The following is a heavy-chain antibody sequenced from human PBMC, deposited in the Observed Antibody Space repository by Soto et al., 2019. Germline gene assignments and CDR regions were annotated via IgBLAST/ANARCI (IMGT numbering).Heavy chain of an antibody. CDR3: AKDHYVSRSGSVSPYYFDS. Sequence: QVYLVESGGGVVQPGRSLRLSCAVSGFTFPNFAMHWVRQAPGKGLEWVALISSDGNRRYYADSVKGRFTISRDNSKNTLYLQMYGLTTEDTAVFYCAKDHYVSRSGSVSPYYFDSWGQGTLVTVSS. D-gene: IGHD3-10*01. CDR2: ISSDGNRR. J-gene: IGHJ4*02. V-gene: IGHV3-30*18. CDR1: GFTFPNFA.